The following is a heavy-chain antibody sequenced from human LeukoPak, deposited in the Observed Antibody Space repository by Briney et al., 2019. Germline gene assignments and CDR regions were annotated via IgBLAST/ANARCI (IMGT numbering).Heavy chain of an antibody. CDR1: GGSFSNYF. Sequence: AETQSLTYVLYGGSFSNYFWRWIRQSPGRGLEWIAEINHSGSTNYNPSLKSRVTISVDTSKNQFHLKLSSVTAADTAVYHCAIKGAAIIKHYYYFYIDVWGKGTTVTVSS. J-gene: IGHJ6*03. CDR2: INHSGST. V-gene: IGHV4-34*01. D-gene: IGHD2-2*02. CDR3: AIKGAAIIKHYYYFYIDV.